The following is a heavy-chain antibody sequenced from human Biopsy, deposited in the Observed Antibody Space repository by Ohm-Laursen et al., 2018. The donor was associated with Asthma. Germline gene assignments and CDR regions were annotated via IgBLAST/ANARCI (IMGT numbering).Heavy chain of an antibody. CDR2: ISFDGSNK. D-gene: IGHD2-21*02. J-gene: IGHJ6*02. CDR1: GFSFSRYG. Sequence: SLRLSCAASGFSFSRYGMHWVRQAPGKGLEWVAVISFDGSNKYYGDSVKGRFTIDRDNSKNTVYLQMNSLRAEDTAVYYCASYEVVTAILPMDVWGQGTTVTVSS. V-gene: IGHV3-30*03. CDR3: ASYEVVTAILPMDV.